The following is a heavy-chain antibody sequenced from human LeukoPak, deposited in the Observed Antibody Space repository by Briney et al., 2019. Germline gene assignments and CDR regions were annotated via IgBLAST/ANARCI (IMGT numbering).Heavy chain of an antibody. CDR3: ARKFDICRFDP. D-gene: IGHD3-9*01. V-gene: IGHV4-30-4*07. CDR2: IYDSGNT. Sequence: SETLSLTCAVAGGSISSGGYSWGWIRQPPGKGLDWIGYIYDSGNTYYNPSLKSRCSISVDTSRNQFTLKLTSVHAADTPVYYCARKFDICRFDPWGQGTLVSVSS. CDR1: GGSISSGGYS. J-gene: IGHJ5*02.